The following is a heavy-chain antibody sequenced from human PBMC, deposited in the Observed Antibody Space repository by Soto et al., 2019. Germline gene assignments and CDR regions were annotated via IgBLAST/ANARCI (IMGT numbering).Heavy chain of an antibody. V-gene: IGHV3-30-3*01. J-gene: IGHJ3*02. CDR3: ARALYSGRKNDAFDI. D-gene: IGHD1-26*01. CDR2: ISYDGSNK. Sequence: PGGSLRLSCAASGFTFSSYWMHWVRQAPGKGLVWVAVISYDGSNKYYADSVKGRFTISRDNSKNTLYLQMNSLRAEDTAVYYCARALYSGRKNDAFDIWGQGTMVTVSS. CDR1: GFTFSSYW.